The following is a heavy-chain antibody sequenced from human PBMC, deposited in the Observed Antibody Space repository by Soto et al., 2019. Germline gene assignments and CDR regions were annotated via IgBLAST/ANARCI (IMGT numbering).Heavy chain of an antibody. V-gene: IGHV3-9*01. D-gene: IGHD6-13*01. CDR1: GFTFHDYA. CDR2: ITWNSGYI. J-gene: IGHJ4*02. CDR3: AKDRAGAGLHYFDY. Sequence: PGGSLRLSCAASGFTFHDYAMHWVRQTPGRGLEWVAGITWNSGYIGYADSVKGRFTISRDNAKNSLYLQMNSLRAEDTALYYCAKDRAGAGLHYFDYWGQGTLVTVSS.